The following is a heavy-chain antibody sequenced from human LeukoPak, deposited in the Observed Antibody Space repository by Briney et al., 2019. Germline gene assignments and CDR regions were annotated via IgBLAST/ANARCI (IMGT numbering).Heavy chain of an antibody. D-gene: IGHD5-18*01. Sequence: SETLSLTCTVSGGSISTYHWNWIRKSPEKGLEWIGYMQSTGNSNYNPSLKSRVTVSVDMSRNQIVLNLSSVTAADTAVYFCARDKQHSYGRYFDHWGQGTLVTVSS. CDR2: MQSTGNS. V-gene: IGHV4-59*01. J-gene: IGHJ4*02. CDR3: ARDKQHSYGRYFDH. CDR1: GGSISTYH.